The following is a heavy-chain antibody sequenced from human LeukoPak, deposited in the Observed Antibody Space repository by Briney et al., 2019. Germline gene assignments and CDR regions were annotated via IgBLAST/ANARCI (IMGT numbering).Heavy chain of an antibody. CDR2: ISGSGGST. V-gene: IGHV3-23*01. J-gene: IGHJ5*02. Sequence: GGSLRLSCVASGFTFSSYRMSWVRQASGKGLEWVSDISGSGGSTYYADSVKGRFTISRDNSKNTLYLQMNSLRAEDTAVYYCVKSIVGSRGKWFDPWGQGTLVTVSS. D-gene: IGHD3-10*01. CDR3: VKSIVGSRGKWFDP. CDR1: GFTFSSYR.